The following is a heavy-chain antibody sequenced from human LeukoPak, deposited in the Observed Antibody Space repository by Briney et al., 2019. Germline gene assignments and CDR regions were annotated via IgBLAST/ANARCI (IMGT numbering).Heavy chain of an antibody. CDR2: ISWNSGSI. CDR1: GFTFDDYA. J-gene: IGHJ5*02. V-gene: IGHV3-9*03. Sequence: QPGGSLRLSCAASGFTFDDYAMHWVRQAPGKGLEWVSGISWNSGSIGYADSVKGRFTISRDNAKNSLYLQMNSLRAEDMALYYCTRGRDGYPGSFDPWGQGTLVTVSS. D-gene: IGHD5-24*01. CDR3: TRGRDGYPGSFDP.